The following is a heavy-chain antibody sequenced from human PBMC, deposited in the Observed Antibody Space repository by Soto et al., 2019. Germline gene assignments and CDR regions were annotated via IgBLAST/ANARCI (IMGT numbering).Heavy chain of an antibody. CDR3: ARDGGYGGTYGMDV. Sequence: EVQLVESGGGLVQPGGSLRLSCAASGFTFSRYDMHWVRQATGKGLEWVSAIGTAGDTYYPGSVKGRFTISRENAKNSLYLQMNSLRAGDTAVYYCARDGGYGGTYGMDVWGQGTTVTVSS. V-gene: IGHV3-13*01. CDR2: IGTAGDT. D-gene: IGHD4-17*01. J-gene: IGHJ6*02. CDR1: GFTFSRYD.